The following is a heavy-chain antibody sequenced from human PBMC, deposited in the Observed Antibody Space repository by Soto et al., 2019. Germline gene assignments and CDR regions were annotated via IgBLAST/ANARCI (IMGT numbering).Heavy chain of an antibody. V-gene: IGHV4-39*01. CDR2: IYYSGST. D-gene: IGHD2-15*01. Sequence: QLQLQESGPGLVKPSETLSLTCTVSGGSISSSSYYWGWIRQPPGKGLEWIGSIYYSGSTYYNPSLKSRVTISVDTSKNQFSLKLSSVTAADTAVYYCASYCSGGSCYLKLFDYWGQGTLVTVSS. J-gene: IGHJ4*02. CDR3: ASYCSGGSCYLKLFDY. CDR1: GGSISSSSYY.